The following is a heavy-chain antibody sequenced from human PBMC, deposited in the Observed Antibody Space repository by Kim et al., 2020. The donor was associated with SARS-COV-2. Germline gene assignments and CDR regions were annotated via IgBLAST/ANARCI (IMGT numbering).Heavy chain of an antibody. J-gene: IGHJ6*02. CDR1: GGSISSYY. CDR3: AREYGDYNAGYYYYYGMDV. D-gene: IGHD4-17*01. CDR2: IYYSGST. V-gene: IGHV4-59*01. Sequence: SETLSLTCTVSGGSISSYYWSWIRQPPGKGLEWIGYIYYSGSTNYNPSLKSRVTISVDTSKNQFSLKLSSVTAADTAVYYCAREYGDYNAGYYYYYGMDVWGQGTTVTVSS.